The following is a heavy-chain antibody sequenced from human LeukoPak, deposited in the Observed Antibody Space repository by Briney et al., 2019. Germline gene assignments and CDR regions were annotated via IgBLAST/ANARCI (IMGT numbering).Heavy chain of an antibody. V-gene: IGHV1-8*01. J-gene: IGHJ4*02. Sequence: ASVKVSCKASGYTFTSYDLTWVRQPTGQGLEWMGWINPKSGNAGYAQKFQGRVTVTRNTSISTGYIELSGLRSEDTAVYYCARVGRSSDWYLRHWGQGTLVSVSS. CDR1: GYTFTSYD. CDR2: INPKSGNA. CDR3: ARVGRSSDWYLRH. D-gene: IGHD6-19*01.